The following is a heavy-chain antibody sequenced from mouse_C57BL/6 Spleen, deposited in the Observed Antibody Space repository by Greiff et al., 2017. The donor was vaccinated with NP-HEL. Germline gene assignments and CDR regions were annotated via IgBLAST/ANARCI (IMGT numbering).Heavy chain of an antibody. CDR2: IDPETGGT. D-gene: IGHD2-1*01. V-gene: IGHV1-15*01. J-gene: IGHJ3*01. CDR1: GYTFTDYE. Sequence: VQLVESGAELVRPGASVTLSCKASGYTFTDYEMHWVKQTPVHGLEWIGAIDPETGGTAYNQKFKGKAILTADKSSSTAYMELRSLTSEDSAVYYCTRGFLLAPFAYWGQGTLVTVSA. CDR3: TRGFLLAPFAY.